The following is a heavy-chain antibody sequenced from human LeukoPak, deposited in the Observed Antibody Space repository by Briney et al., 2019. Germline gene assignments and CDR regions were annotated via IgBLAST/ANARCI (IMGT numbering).Heavy chain of an antibody. CDR3: ASRGSWYGGAFDI. CDR1: GFNFSSYA. CDR2: ISDGGDDK. V-gene: IGHV3-30*10. J-gene: IGHJ3*02. D-gene: IGHD6-13*01. Sequence: GRSLRLSCAASGFNFSSYAMHWVRQAPGKGLDWVAVISDGGDDKFYTDSVKGRFSISRDNSKNTLYLQMNSLRAEDTAVYYCASRGSWYGGAFDIWGQGTMVTVSS.